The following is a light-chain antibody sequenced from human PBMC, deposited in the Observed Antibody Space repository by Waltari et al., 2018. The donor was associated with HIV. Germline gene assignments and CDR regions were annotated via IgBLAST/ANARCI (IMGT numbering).Light chain of an antibody. V-gene: IGLV2-14*01. Sequence: QSALTQPASVSGSPGQSITISCTGTSSDVGGYNYVSWYQQYPGKAPKLMIYEVSNRPSGVSNRFSGSKSGNTASLTISGLQAEDEADYYCSSSTSSITLEFGGGTKLTVL. CDR2: EVS. CDR1: SSDVGGYNY. CDR3: SSSTSSITLE. J-gene: IGLJ3*02.